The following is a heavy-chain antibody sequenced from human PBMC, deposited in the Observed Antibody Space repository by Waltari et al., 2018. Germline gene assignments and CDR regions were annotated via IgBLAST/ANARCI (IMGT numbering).Heavy chain of an antibody. V-gene: IGHV4-38-2*02. J-gene: IGHJ4*02. D-gene: IGHD6-6*01. Sequence: QVQLQESGPGLVTPSETLSLTCTGSGYSISSGYYWGWTRQPPGKGLEWIGSIYHSGSTYYNPSLKSRVTISVDTSKNQFSLKLSSVTAADTAVYYCARDSSGSSGGNFDYWGQGTLVTVSS. CDR3: ARDSSGSSGGNFDY. CDR1: GYSISSGYY. CDR2: IYHSGST.